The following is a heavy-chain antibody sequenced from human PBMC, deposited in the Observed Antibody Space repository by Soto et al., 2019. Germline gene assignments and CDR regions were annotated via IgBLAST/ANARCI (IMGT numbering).Heavy chain of an antibody. D-gene: IGHD4-17*01. V-gene: IGHV4-59*01. CDR3: ARRYGASFDY. CDR2: IYYSGST. CDR1: GGSISSYY. J-gene: IGHJ4*02. Sequence: SETLSLTCTVSGGSISSYYWSWIRQPPGKGLEWIGYIYYSGSTNYNPSLKSRVTISVDTSKNQFPLKLSSVTAADTAVYYCARRYGASFDYWGQGTLVTVS.